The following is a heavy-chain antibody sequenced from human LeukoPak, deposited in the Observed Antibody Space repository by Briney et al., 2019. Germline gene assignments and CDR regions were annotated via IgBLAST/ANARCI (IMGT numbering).Heavy chain of an antibody. D-gene: IGHD4-23*01. CDR3: ARQTVVTPDYYYYGMDV. Sequence: SETLSLTCTVSSGSISSYYWSWIRQPPGKGLEWIGYIYYSGSTNYNPSLKSRVTISVDTSKNQFSLKLSSVTAADTAVYYCARQTVVTPDYYYYGMDVWGQGTTVTVSS. J-gene: IGHJ6*02. V-gene: IGHV4-59*08. CDR1: SGSISSYY. CDR2: IYYSGST.